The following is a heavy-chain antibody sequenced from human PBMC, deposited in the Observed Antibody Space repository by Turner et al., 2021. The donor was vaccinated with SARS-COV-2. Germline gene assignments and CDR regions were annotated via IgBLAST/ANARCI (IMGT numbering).Heavy chain of an antibody. V-gene: IGHV3-48*03. D-gene: IGHD4-17*01. CDR1: GLTFSSYE. J-gene: IGHJ4*02. CDR2: ISSSGSTI. Sequence: EVQLVESGGGLVQPGVSLRLDCAASGLTFSSYEMNWVRQAPGKGLEWVSYISSSGSTIYYADSVKGRFTISRDNDKNSLYLQMNSLRAEDTAVYYCARDRSITVTNIGIDYWGQGTLVTVSS. CDR3: ARDRSITVTNIGIDY.